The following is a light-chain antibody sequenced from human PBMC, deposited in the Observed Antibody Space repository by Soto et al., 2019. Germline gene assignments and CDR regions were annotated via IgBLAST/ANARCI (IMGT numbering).Light chain of an antibody. CDR3: QQYNSYLLT. CDR1: QSISSW. J-gene: IGKJ4*01. Sequence: DIQLTQSPSTLSASVGDRVTITCRASQSISSWLAWYQQKPGKAPKLLIYDASSLESGVPSRFSGSGSGTEFTLTISSLQPDDFATYYCQQYNSYLLTFGGGTKVDIK. CDR2: DAS. V-gene: IGKV1-5*01.